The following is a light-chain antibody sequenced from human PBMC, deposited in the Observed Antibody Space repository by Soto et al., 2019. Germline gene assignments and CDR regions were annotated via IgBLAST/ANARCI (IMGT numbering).Light chain of an antibody. CDR2: DVN. CDR3: ISYADSNKLA. CDR1: SSDVGGYNY. J-gene: IGLJ2*01. Sequence: QSALTQPPSASGSPGQSVAISCSGTSSDVGGYNYVSWYQQHPGKAPKLMIYDVNKRPSGVPDRFSGSKSGNTASLTVSGLQAEDEADYYCISYADSNKLAFCGGTELTVL. V-gene: IGLV2-8*01.